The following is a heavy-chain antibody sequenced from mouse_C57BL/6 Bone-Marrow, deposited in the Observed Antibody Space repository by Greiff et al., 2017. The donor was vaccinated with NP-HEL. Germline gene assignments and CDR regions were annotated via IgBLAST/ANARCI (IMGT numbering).Heavy chain of an antibody. CDR3: ASEVPIHYYGSSRDY. CDR1: GFNIKDYY. CDR2: IDPEDGET. D-gene: IGHD1-1*01. V-gene: IGHV14-2*01. Sequence: VQLQQSGAELVKPGASVKLSCTASGFNIKDYYMHWVKQRTEQGLEWIGRIDPEDGETKYAPTFQGKATITADTSSNPAYLQLSSLTSEDTAVYDCASEVPIHYYGSSRDYRGQGTTLTVSS. J-gene: IGHJ2*01.